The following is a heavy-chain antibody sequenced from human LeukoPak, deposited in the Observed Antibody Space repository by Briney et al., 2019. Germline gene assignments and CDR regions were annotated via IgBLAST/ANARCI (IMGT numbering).Heavy chain of an antibody. D-gene: IGHD3-22*01. Sequence: GGSLRLSCAASGFTFSNYYMSWIRQAPGKGLVWVSYISSRSSNKEYADSVKGRFTISRDNSKNSLFLQMDSLRAEDSAIYYCAKLLYYYDSSQPYWGQGTLVTVSS. V-gene: IGHV3-11*04. CDR2: ISSRSSNK. J-gene: IGHJ4*02. CDR3: AKLLYYYDSSQPY. CDR1: GFTFSNYY.